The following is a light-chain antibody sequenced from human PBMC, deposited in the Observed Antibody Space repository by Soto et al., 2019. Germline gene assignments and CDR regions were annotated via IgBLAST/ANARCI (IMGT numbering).Light chain of an antibody. V-gene: IGKV3-15*01. Sequence: VLTQSPATLSLSPGERATLSCRASQNVRNSLAWFQQRPGQAPRLLIYGASTRATGVPARFSGGGSGTEFTLTISGPRSEDSATYYCQQYNAWPPLITFGPGTKVDLK. CDR1: QNVRNS. J-gene: IGKJ3*01. CDR3: QQYNAWPPLIT. CDR2: GAS.